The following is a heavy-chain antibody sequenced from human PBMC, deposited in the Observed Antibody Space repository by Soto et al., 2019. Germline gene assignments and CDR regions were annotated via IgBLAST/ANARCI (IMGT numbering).Heavy chain of an antibody. V-gene: IGHV4-39*01. Sequence: SETLSLTCTVSGGTVRISGYYLAWIRQPPGKGLEWIGSLYSSGKTYRNPSLKSRVTMSDDTSKNQLSLRLSSVTAADTAVYYCARLILASNEPFDYWGQGTLVTVSS. CDR2: LYSSGKT. D-gene: IGHD2-15*01. CDR1: GGTVRISGYY. CDR3: ARLILASNEPFDY. J-gene: IGHJ4*02.